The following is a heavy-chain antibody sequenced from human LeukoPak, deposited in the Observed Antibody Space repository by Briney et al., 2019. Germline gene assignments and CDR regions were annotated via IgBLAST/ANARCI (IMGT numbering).Heavy chain of an antibody. J-gene: IGHJ5*02. Sequence: ASVKVSCKASGYTFTTYAMHWVRQAPGQRLEWMGWLNAGNGNTKYSQKFQARVTITRDTSASTAYMELSSLRSEDTAVYYCARAEDQGRYFDWLPGFDPWGQGTLVTVSS. CDR3: ARAEDQGRYFDWLPGFDP. CDR2: LNAGNGNT. V-gene: IGHV1-3*01. D-gene: IGHD3-9*01. CDR1: GYTFTTYA.